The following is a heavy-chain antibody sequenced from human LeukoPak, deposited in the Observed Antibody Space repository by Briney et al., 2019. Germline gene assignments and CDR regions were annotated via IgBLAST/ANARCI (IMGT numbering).Heavy chain of an antibody. Sequence: GASVKVSCKASGYTFTGYYMHWVRQASGQGLEWMGWINPNSGGTNYAQKFQGRVTMTRDTSISTAYMELSRLRSDDTAVYYCARGALWFGEFDFDYWGQGTLVTVSS. CDR3: ARGALWFGEFDFDY. D-gene: IGHD3-10*01. CDR1: GYTFTGYY. J-gene: IGHJ4*02. CDR2: INPNSGGT. V-gene: IGHV1-2*02.